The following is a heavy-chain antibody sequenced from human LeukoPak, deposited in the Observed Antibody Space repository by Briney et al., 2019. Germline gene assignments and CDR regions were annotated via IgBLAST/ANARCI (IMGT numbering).Heavy chain of an antibody. CDR2: ISSSGSYI. CDR1: GFTFSSTS. Sequence: GGSLRLSCAASGFTFSSTSMNWVRQAPGKGLEWVSSISSSGSYIYYADSVKGRFTISRDNAKNLLYLQMNSLRAEDTAVFYCAGRPCSGGVCAFDSWGQGTLVTVSS. V-gene: IGHV3-21*06. CDR3: AGRPCSGGVCAFDS. J-gene: IGHJ4*02. D-gene: IGHD2-8*02.